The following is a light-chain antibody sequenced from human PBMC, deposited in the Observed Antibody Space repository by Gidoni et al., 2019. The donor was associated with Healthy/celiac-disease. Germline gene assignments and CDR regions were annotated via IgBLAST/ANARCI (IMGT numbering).Light chain of an antibody. J-gene: IGKJ3*01. CDR3: QQYDNLPPFT. V-gene: IGKV1-33*01. CDR1: QDISNY. CDR2: DAS. Sequence: DIQMTQSPSSLSASVGDRVTITGQASQDISNYSNWYQQKPGTAPKLLIYDASNLETGVPSSFSGSGSGTDFTFTISSLQPEDIATYYCQQYDNLPPFTFGPGTKVDIK.